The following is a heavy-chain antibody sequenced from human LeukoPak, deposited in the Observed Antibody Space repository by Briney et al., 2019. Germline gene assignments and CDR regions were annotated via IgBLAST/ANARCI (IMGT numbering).Heavy chain of an antibody. V-gene: IGHV1-18*01. CDR3: ARDDPY. CDR1: GYTFTSYG. CDR2: ISAYNGNT. Sequence: ASVKVSCKASGYTFTSYGISWVRQAPGQGLEWMGWISAYNGNTNYAQKLQGRVTMTRDMSTSTVYMELSSLRSEDTAVYYYARDDPYWGQGTLVTVSS. J-gene: IGHJ4*02.